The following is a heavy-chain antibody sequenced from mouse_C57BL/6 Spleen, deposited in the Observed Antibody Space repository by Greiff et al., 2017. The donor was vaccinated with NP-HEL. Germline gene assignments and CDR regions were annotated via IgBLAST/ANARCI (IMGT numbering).Heavy chain of an antibody. CDR3: ARWSSGYPLYAMDY. V-gene: IGHV1-55*01. CDR2: IYPGSGST. CDR1: GYTFTSYW. D-gene: IGHD3-2*02. Sequence: QVQLQQPGAELVRPGSSVKLSCKASGYTFTSYWMDWVKQRPGQGLEWIGDIYPGSGSTNYNEKFKSKATLTVDTSSSTAYMQLSSLTSEDSAVYYCARWSSGYPLYAMDYWGQGTSVTVSS. J-gene: IGHJ4*01.